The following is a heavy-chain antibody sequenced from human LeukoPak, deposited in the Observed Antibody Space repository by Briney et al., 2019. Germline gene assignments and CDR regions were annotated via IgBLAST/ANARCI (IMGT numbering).Heavy chain of an antibody. V-gene: IGHV1-2*02. CDR3: ARDHNYDFWSGPYYYFYMDV. CDR2: INPNSGAT. D-gene: IGHD3-3*01. CDR1: GYTFTGYY. J-gene: IGHJ6*03. Sequence: GASVKVSCKASGYTFTGYYMHWARQAPGQGLEWMGWINPNSGATKYAQQFQGRVTMTRDTSITTTHMELSSLTSDDTAVYYCARDHNYDFWSGPYYYFYMDVWGNGTTVTVSS.